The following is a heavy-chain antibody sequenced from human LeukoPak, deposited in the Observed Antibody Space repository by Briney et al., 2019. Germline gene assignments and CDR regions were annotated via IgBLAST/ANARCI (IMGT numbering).Heavy chain of an antibody. CDR1: GGTFKTFA. Sequence: SVTVSCNASGGTFKTFAISWVRQPPGQGLEWMGGAIPIFGQPNYAQKFQGRVTVTADEPTNTAYMELSSLRSEDTGLYYCASTRTLTGPTYYWGQGTLVTVSS. D-gene: IGHD3-9*01. J-gene: IGHJ4*02. CDR3: ASTRTLTGPTYY. V-gene: IGHV1-69*01. CDR2: AIPIFGQP.